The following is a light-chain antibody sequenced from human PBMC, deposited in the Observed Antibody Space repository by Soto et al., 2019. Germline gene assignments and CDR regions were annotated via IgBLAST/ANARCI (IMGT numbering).Light chain of an antibody. J-gene: IGKJ1*01. CDR3: QQCAYSPRT. V-gene: IGKV3-20*01. Sequence: EIVLTQSPDSLSLSPGERATLSCRASQNIDNNYLVWYQQRPGLAPRLLIYDASVRATGIPDRLSGSGSGTDFILSISRLEPDDFAVYYCQQCAYSPRTFGQGTKVEVK. CDR2: DAS. CDR1: QNIDNNY.